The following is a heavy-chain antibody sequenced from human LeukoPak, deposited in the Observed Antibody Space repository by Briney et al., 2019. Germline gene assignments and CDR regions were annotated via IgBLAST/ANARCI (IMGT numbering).Heavy chain of an antibody. D-gene: IGHD3-10*01. V-gene: IGHV4-61*08. Sequence: SETLSLTCTVSGGSISSGGYYWSWIRQHPGKGLEWIGYIYYSGSTNYNPSLKSRVTISVDTSKNQFSLKLSSVTAADTAVYYCARGSYLGLEYGSGSYYPYYYYGMDVWGQGTTVTVSS. CDR1: GGSISSGGYY. CDR2: IYYSGST. J-gene: IGHJ6*02. CDR3: ARGSYLGLEYGSGSYYPYYYYGMDV.